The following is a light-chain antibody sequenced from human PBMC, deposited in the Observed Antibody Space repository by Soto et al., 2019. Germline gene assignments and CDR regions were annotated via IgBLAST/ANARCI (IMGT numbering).Light chain of an antibody. V-gene: IGKV1-5*03. CDR1: QSISSW. J-gene: IGKJ1*01. Sequence: IQLTQSPSTLSSSVGDRVTITCRASQSISSWLAWYQQKPGKAPKLLIYKASSLESGVPSRFSGSGSETDFTLTISNLQPEDFATYSCQQSYCTTWTFGQGTKVDI. CDR2: KAS. CDR3: QQSYCTTWT.